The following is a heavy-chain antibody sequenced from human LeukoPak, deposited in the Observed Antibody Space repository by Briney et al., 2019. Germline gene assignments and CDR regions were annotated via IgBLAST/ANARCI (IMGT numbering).Heavy chain of an antibody. V-gene: IGHV3-21*01. D-gene: IGHD3-3*01. J-gene: IGHJ4*02. CDR3: ARDAGVVIIEDLDY. Sequence: PGGPLRLSYAASGFTFSSYSMNWVRQAPGKGLEWVSSISSSSSYIYYADSVKGRFTISRDNAKNSLYLQMNSLRAEDTAVYYCARDAGVVIIEDLDYWGQGTLVTVSS. CDR1: GFTFSSYS. CDR2: ISSSSSYI.